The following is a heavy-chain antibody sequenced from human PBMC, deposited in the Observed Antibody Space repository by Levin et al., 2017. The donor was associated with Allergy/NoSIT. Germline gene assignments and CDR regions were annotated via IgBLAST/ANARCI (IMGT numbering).Heavy chain of an antibody. D-gene: IGHD3-10*01. J-gene: IGHJ4*02. CDR2: IYYAGTT. CDR1: GGSISSSNYY. Sequence: SETLSLTCTVSGGSISSSNYYWGWIRQPPGKGLEWIGTIYYAGTTYYNPSLRSRVTISVDTSKNQFYLRLNSVTAADRAVYYCARHFRLWFGELDSWGQGTLVTVSS. CDR3: ARHFRLWFGELDS. V-gene: IGHV4-39*01.